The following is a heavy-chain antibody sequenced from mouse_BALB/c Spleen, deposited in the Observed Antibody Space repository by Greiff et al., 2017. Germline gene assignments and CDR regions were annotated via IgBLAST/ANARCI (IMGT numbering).Heavy chain of an antibody. CDR2: IWAGGST. J-gene: IGHJ4*01. D-gene: IGHD4-1*01. CDR3: ARGNWDAMDY. V-gene: IGHV2-9*02. CDR1: GFSLTSYG. Sequence: VQGVESGPGLVAPSQSLSITCTVSGFSLTSYGVHWVRQPPGKGLEWLGVIWAGGSTNYNSALMSRLSISKDNSKSQVFLKMNSLQTDDTAMYYCARGNWDAMDYWGQGTSVTVSS.